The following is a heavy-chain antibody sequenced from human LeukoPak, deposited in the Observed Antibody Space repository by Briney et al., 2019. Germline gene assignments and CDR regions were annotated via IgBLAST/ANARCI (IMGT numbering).Heavy chain of an antibody. D-gene: IGHD3-10*01. CDR2: ISTSSSHI. CDR3: ARQVSGYGSGSFYFDY. Sequence: GGSLRLSCAASGFTFSEYSMNWVRQAPGKGLEWVSFISTSSSHIYYGDSVKGRFTISRDNARNSVSLQMNSLRAEDTAVYYCARQVSGYGSGSFYFDYWGQGMLVTVSS. V-gene: IGHV3-21*01. CDR1: GFTFSEYS. J-gene: IGHJ4*02.